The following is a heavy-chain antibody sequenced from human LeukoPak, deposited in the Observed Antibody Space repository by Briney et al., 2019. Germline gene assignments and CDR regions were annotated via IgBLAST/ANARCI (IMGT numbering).Heavy chain of an antibody. CDR2: MNPNSGNT. CDR1: GYTFTSYD. V-gene: IGHV1-8*01. D-gene: IGHD6-19*01. J-gene: IGHJ4*02. Sequence: ASVKVSCKASGYTFTSYDINWVRQATGQGLGWMGWMNPNSGNTGYAQKLQGRVTMTRNTSISTAYMELSSLRSEDSAVYYCARGIKYNSSHGVIDYWGQGALVTVSS. CDR3: ARGIKYNSSHGVIDY.